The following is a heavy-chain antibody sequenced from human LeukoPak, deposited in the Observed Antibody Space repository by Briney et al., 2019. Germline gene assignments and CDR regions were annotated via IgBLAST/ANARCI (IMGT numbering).Heavy chain of an antibody. CDR3: AWGDDSGGYSFDY. Sequence: SQTLSLTCTVSGGSISSGGYYWSWIRQHPGKGLEWIGYIYYSGSTYYNPSLKSRVTISVDTSKNQFSLKLSSVTAADTAVYYCAWGDDSGGYSFDYWGQGTLVTVSS. D-gene: IGHD3-22*01. CDR1: GGSISSGGYY. CDR2: IYYSGST. J-gene: IGHJ4*02. V-gene: IGHV4-31*03.